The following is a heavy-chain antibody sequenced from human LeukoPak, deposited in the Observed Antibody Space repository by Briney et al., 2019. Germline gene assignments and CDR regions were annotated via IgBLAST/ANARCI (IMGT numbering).Heavy chain of an antibody. V-gene: IGHV3-21*01. Sequence: PGGSLRLSCAASGFTFSSYSMNWVRQAPGKGLEWVSSISSSSSYIYYADSVKGRFTISRDNAKNSLYLQMNSLRAEDTAVYYCARDRGVTAILYYFDYWGQGTLATVSS. D-gene: IGHD2-21*02. CDR2: ISSSSSYI. CDR1: GFTFSSYS. CDR3: ARDRGVTAILYYFDY. J-gene: IGHJ4*02.